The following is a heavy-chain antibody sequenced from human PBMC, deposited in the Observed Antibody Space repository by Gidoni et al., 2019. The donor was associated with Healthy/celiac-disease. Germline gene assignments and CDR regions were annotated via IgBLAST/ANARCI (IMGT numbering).Heavy chain of an antibody. Sequence: QVQLQQWGAGLLKPSETLSLTCAVYVVSFRGYYWSWIRQPPGKGLEWIGEINHSGSTNYNPSLKSRVTISVDTSKNQFSLKLSSVTAADTAVYYCATSVVITPYWYFDLWGRGTLVTVSS. D-gene: IGHD3-22*01. CDR3: ATSVVITPYWYFDL. CDR1: VVSFRGYY. CDR2: INHSGST. V-gene: IGHV4-34*01. J-gene: IGHJ2*01.